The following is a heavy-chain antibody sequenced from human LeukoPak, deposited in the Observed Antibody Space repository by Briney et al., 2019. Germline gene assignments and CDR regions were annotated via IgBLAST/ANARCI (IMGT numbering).Heavy chain of an antibody. CDR1: GGSISSYY. V-gene: IGHV4-4*07. Sequence: SETLSLTCTVSGGSISSYYWSWIRQPAGKGLEWIGRIYSSGSTNYSPSLKSRVTMSVDTSKNQFSLKLSSVTAADTAVYYCARERYSLASLPNYCYYYMDVWGKGTTVTVSS. CDR2: IYSSGST. CDR3: ARERYSLASLPNYCYYYMDV. J-gene: IGHJ6*03. D-gene: IGHD3-3*02.